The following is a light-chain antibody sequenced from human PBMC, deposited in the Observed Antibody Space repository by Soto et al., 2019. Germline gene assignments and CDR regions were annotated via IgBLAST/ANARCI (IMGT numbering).Light chain of an antibody. CDR3: QQYGSTPPVT. CDR1: QSVSSTY. Sequence: EMGLTQSPGTLSLSPGERATLSCRASQSVSSTYLAWYQQKPGQAPRLLIYGASIKATGTPDRFIGSGCGTDFTLTISRLEPEDIAVYYCQQYGSTPPVTFGQGTRLEIK. CDR2: GAS. J-gene: IGKJ5*01. V-gene: IGKV3-20*01.